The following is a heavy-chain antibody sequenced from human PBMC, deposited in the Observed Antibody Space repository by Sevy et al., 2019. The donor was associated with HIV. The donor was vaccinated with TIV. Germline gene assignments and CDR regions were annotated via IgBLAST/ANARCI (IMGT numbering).Heavy chain of an antibody. CDR2: IKQDGSEK. D-gene: IGHD3-10*01. J-gene: IGHJ6*02. V-gene: IGHV3-7*01. CDR1: GFTFSSYW. Sequence: GGSLRLSCAASGFTFSSYWMSWVRQAPGKGLEWVANIKQDGSEKYYVDSVKGRFTISRDNAKNSLYLQMNSLRAEDTAVYYCARGFGVQGVIYYDGMDVWGQGTTVTVSS. CDR3: ARGFGVQGVIYYDGMDV.